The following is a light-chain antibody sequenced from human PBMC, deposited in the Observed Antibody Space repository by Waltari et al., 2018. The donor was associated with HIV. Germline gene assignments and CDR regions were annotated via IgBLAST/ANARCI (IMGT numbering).Light chain of an antibody. V-gene: IGLV2-11*01. CDR3: CSYAGSYTLNVV. CDR2: DVS. CDR1: SSDVGGYNY. J-gene: IGLJ2*01. Sequence: QSALTHPRPVSGSPGQSVTISCTGTSSDVGGYNYVSCYQQDQGKAPKVMIYDVSKRPSGVPDRFAGSKSGNTATLTISGLQAEDEADYCCCSYAGSYTLNVVVGGGTKLTVL.